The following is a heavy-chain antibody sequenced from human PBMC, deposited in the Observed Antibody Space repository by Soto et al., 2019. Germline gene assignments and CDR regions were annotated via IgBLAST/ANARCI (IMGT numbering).Heavy chain of an antibody. J-gene: IGHJ6*02. D-gene: IGHD1-7*01. CDR2: IYYSGST. CDR3: ARDVKLRNWNSYYYYYGMDV. Sequence: SETLSLTCTVSGGSISSGDYYWSWIRQPPGKGLEWIGYIYYSGSTYYNPSLKSRVTISVDTSKNQFSLKLSRLRSDDTAVYYCARDVKLRNWNSYYYYYGMDVWGQGTTVTVSS. CDR1: GGSISSGDYY. V-gene: IGHV4-30-4*02.